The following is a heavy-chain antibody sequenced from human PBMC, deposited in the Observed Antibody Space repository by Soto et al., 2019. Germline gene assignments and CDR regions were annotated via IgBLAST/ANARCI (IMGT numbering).Heavy chain of an antibody. CDR1: GFTFSSYA. V-gene: IGHV3-23*01. Sequence: GGSLRLSCAASGFTFSSYAMSWVRQAPGKGLEWVSAISGSGGSTYYADSVKGRFTISRDNSKNTLYLQMNSLRAEDTAVYYCAKDSAYDSSGPRFDYWGQGTLVTVSS. CDR2: ISGSGGST. CDR3: AKDSAYDSSGPRFDY. J-gene: IGHJ4*02. D-gene: IGHD3-22*01.